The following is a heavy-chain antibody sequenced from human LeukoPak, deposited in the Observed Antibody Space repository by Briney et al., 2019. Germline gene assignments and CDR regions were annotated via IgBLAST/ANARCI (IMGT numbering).Heavy chain of an antibody. CDR1: GVTFSSYD. CDR3: AKDWGYASGNFFVN. V-gene: IGHV3-30*18. Sequence: GGSLTLSCTASGVTFSSYDMHWVRQAPGKGLECVAVISSEGRDKDYAESVKGRFTISRDNPKNTLYLQMNSLRAEDTAVYYCAKDWGYASGNFFVNWGQGTLVTVSP. CDR2: ISSEGRDK. D-gene: IGHD6-19*01. J-gene: IGHJ4*02.